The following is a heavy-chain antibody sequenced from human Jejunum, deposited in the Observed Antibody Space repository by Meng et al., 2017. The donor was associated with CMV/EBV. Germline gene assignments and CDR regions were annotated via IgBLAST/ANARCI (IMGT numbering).Heavy chain of an antibody. J-gene: IGHJ6*02. CDR3: ARGSYDFWSGYHDFWRGYLPYGMDV. CDR2: IKQDGGEK. V-gene: IGHV3-7*01. Sequence: WVRQAPGKGLEWVANIKQDGGEKNYVDSVKGRFSISRDNAKNPLYLQMNSLRAEDTAVYYCARGSYDFWSGYHDFWRGYLPYGMDVWGQGTTVTVSS. D-gene: IGHD3-3*01.